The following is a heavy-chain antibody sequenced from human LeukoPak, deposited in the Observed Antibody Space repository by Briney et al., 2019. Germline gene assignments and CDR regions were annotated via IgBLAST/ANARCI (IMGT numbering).Heavy chain of an antibody. CDR2: MNPNSGNT. CDR1: GYTFTSYD. D-gene: IGHD4-17*01. J-gene: IGHJ4*02. Sequence: ASVKVSCKASGYTFTSYDINWVRQATGQGLEWMGWMNPNSGNTGYAQKFQGRVTMTRNTSISTAYMELSSLRSEDTAVYYCASDPSLYGDPPLYDYWGQGTLVTVSS. V-gene: IGHV1-8*01. CDR3: ASDPSLYGDPPLYDY.